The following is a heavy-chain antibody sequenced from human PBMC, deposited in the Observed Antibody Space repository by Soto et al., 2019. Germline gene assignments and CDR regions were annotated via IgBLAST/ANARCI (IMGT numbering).Heavy chain of an antibody. CDR3: ARSAEWLRYFDWLPPAGPRRYYYYYMDV. V-gene: IGHV5-51*01. CDR1: GYSFTSYW. J-gene: IGHJ6*03. Sequence: GESLKISCKGSGYSFTSYWIGWVRQMPGKGLEWMGIIYPGDSDTRYSPSFQGQVTISADKSISTAYLKWSSLKASDTALYYCARSAEWLRYFDWLPPAGPRRYYYYYMDVWGKGTTVTVSS. D-gene: IGHD3-9*01. CDR2: IYPGDSDT.